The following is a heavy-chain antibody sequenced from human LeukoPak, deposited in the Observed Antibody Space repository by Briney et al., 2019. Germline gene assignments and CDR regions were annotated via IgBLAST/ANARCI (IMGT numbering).Heavy chain of an antibody. J-gene: IGHJ4*02. Sequence: GGSLRLSCVASGSASGSTFSSSAMTWVRQAPGKGLEWVSTISSSGGSTYYADSVKGRITISRDNSKTTLYLQMNSLRAEDTATYYCATGSGNYYYYFDYWGQGTLVTVSS. V-gene: IGHV3-23*01. CDR3: ATGSGNYYYYFDY. CDR1: GSTFSSSA. D-gene: IGHD1-26*01. CDR2: ISSSGGST.